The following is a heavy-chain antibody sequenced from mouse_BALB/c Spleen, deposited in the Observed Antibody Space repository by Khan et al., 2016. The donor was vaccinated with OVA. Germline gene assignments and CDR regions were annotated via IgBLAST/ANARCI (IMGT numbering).Heavy chain of an antibody. CDR2: IYPGNSDT. V-gene: IGHV1-5*01. D-gene: IGHD4-1*01. J-gene: IGHJ3*01. CDR1: GYTFTRSW. CDR3: TRRNWDVAWFAY. Sequence: VQLQQSGTVLARPGASVKMSCKASGYTFTRSWMHWVKQRPGQGLEWIGAIYPGNSDTNYNEKFKGKAKLTAVTSTSTAYIELSSLTNEDSAVYYCTRRNWDVAWFAYWGQGTLVTVSA.